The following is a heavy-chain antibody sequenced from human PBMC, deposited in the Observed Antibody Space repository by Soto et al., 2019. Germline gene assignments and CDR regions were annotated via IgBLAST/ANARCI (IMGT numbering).Heavy chain of an antibody. CDR1: GGSISNSY. CDR3: ARHPRRRYSWFDP. J-gene: IGHJ5*02. CDR2: MFYSGSST. Sequence: SETLSLTCSVSGGSISNSYWSWIRQPPGKGLEWIGYMFYSGSSTNYNPSLKSRVTISVDTSKNQFSLKLSSVTAADTAVYYCARHPRRRYSWFDPWGQGTLVTVSS. D-gene: IGHD2-15*01. V-gene: IGHV4-59*08.